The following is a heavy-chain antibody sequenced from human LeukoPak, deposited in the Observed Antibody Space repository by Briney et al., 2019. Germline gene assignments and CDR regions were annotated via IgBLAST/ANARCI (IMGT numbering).Heavy chain of an antibody. D-gene: IGHD3-22*01. Sequence: GGSLRLSCAASGFTFNSYAMNGVRQAPGKGLEWVAALSGSGGATYYAESVKRRFTISKANSKNPLYLQLTSLRAEDTAVYYCARDIRGYAEFDFWGQGTLVTVSS. CDR2: LSGSGGAT. J-gene: IGHJ4*02. CDR1: GFTFNSYA. CDR3: ARDIRGYAEFDF. V-gene: IGHV3-23*01.